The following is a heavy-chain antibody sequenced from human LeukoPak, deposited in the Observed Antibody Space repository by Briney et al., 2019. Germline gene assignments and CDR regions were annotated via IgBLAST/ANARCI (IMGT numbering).Heavy chain of an antibody. D-gene: IGHD6-19*01. J-gene: IGHJ4*02. CDR1: GGSISSGDYY. Sequence: SETLSLTYTVSGGSISSGDYYWSWIRQPPGKGLEWIGYIYYSGSTYYNPSLKSRVTISVDTSKNQFSLKLSSVTAADTAVYYCARGTPGYSSGWYPPTDYWGQGTLVTVSS. CDR3: ARGTPGYSSGWYPPTDY. CDR2: IYYSGST. V-gene: IGHV4-30-4*08.